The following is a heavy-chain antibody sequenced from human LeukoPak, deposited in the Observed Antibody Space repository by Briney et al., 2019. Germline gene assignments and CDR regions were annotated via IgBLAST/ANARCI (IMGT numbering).Heavy chain of an antibody. D-gene: IGHD5-24*01. J-gene: IGHJ4*02. CDR1: GGTFSIYA. V-gene: IGHV1-69*04. CDR3: ARDLSGMATPGY. CDR2: IIPIFGIA. Sequence: SVRVSSTASGGTFSIYAISWVRQAPGQGLEWMGRIIPIFGIANYAQKFQGRVTITADKSTSTAYIELSSLRSEDTAVYYCARDLSGMATPGYWGQGTLVTVSS.